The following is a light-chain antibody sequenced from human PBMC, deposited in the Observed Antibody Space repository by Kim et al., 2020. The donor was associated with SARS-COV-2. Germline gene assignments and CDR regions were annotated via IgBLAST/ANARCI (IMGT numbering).Light chain of an antibody. CDR1: SRNSGYA. J-gene: IGLJ2*01. V-gene: IGLV4-69*01. Sequence: ASIKLTSTTSSRNSGYANAWHQQQPEKGPRYLMKVNSDGSHSKGDGIPDRFSGSSSGAERFLTISSLQSEDDADYYCQTWGTGIVVFGGGTQLTVL. CDR3: QTWGTGIVV. CDR2: VNSDGSH.